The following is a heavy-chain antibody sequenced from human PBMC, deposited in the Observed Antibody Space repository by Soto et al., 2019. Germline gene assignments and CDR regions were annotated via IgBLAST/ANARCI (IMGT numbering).Heavy chain of an antibody. V-gene: IGHV4-39*01. Sequence: QLHLQESSPGLVNPSETLSLICTVSGGSIRSSSYYWGWIRQPPRTGLQWIGSIDYSGNTYYNPSLKSRVTTSVDTAKNQCSLKLSSVTAADSAVYYCARQYYFGSGSYYRRAFGFWGQGSMVTGSS. J-gene: IGHJ4*02. CDR1: GGSIRSSSYY. CDR3: ARQYYFGSGSYYRRAFGF. D-gene: IGHD3-10*01. CDR2: IDYSGNT.